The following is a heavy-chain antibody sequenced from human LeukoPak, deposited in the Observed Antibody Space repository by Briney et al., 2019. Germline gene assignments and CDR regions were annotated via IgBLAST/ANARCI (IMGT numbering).Heavy chain of an antibody. V-gene: IGHV1-46*01. CDR2: FNPSGGST. J-gene: IGHJ5*02. D-gene: IGHD3-16*02. Sequence: ASVKVSCKASGYTFTNYYMHWVRQAPGQGLEWMGVFNPSGGSTSYAQKFQGRVTMTRDTSTSTVYMELSSLRSEDAAVYYCARLAYDYVWGSYLSQGDLFDPWGQGTLVTVS. CDR3: ARLAYDYVWGSYLSQGDLFDP. CDR1: GYTFTNYY.